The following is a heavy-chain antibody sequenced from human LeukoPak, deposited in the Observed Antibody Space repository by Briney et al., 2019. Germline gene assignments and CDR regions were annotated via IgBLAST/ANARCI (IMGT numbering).Heavy chain of an antibody. CDR3: ARIKPDIVATIYDY. J-gene: IGHJ4*02. CDR2: IYYSV. V-gene: IGHV4-59*08. CDR1: GGSISSYY. Sequence: SETLSLTCTVSGGSISSYYWSWIRQPPGKGLEWIGYIYYSVKSRVTISIDTSKNQFSLKLSSVTAADTAVYYCARIKPDIVATIYDYWGQGTLVTVSS. D-gene: IGHD5-12*01.